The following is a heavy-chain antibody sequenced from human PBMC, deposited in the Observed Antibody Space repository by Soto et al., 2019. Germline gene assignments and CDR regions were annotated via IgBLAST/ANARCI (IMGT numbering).Heavy chain of an antibody. CDR3: AKDPEKVTVIVPAAIDY. D-gene: IGHD2-2*01. CDR1: GFTFSSYA. V-gene: IGHV3-23*01. J-gene: IGHJ4*02. CDR2: ISGSGGST. Sequence: PGGSLRLSCAASGFTFSSYAMSWVRQAPGKGLEWVSAISGSGGSTYYADSVKGRFTISRDNSKNTLYLQMNSLRAEDTAVYYCAKDPEKVTVIVPAAIDYWGQGTLVTVS.